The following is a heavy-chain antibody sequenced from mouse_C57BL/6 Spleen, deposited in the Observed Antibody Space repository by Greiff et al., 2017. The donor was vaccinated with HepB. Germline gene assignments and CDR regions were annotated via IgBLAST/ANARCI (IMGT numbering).Heavy chain of an antibody. J-gene: IGHJ1*03. Sequence: EVMLVESGGGLVKPGGSLKLSCAASGFTFSSYAMSWVRQTPEKSLEWVATISDGGSYTYYTDNVKGRFTISRDNAKNNRYLQMSHLKSEDTARYYCARSREYFDVWGTGTTVTVSS. CDR1: GFTFSSYA. CDR3: ARSREYFDV. V-gene: IGHV5-4*03. CDR2: ISDGGSYT.